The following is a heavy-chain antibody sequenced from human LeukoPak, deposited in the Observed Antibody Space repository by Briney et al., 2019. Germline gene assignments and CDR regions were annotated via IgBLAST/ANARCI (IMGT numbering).Heavy chain of an antibody. CDR2: IYYSGST. Sequence: SETLSLTCAVYGGSFSGYYWSWIRQPPGKGLEWIGYIYYSGSTNYNPSLKSRVTISVDTSKNQFSLKLSSVTAADTAVYYCARETSEYTRSKYYFDYWGQGTLVTVSS. J-gene: IGHJ4*02. CDR1: GGSFSGYY. D-gene: IGHD6-6*01. CDR3: ARETSEYTRSKYYFDY. V-gene: IGHV4-59*01.